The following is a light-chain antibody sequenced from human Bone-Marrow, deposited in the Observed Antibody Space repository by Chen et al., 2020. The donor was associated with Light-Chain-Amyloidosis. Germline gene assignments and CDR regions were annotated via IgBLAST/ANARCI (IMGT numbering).Light chain of an antibody. CDR3: QSADSSGTYEVI. CDR1: DLPTKY. CDR2: RDT. J-gene: IGLJ2*01. V-gene: IGLV3-25*03. Sequence: SYELTQPPSVSVSPVQTARITCSGDDLPTKYAYWYQQKPGQAPVLVIHRDTERPSGISERFSGSSSGTTATLNISGVQAEDEDDYHCQSADSSGTYEVILGGGTKLTVL.